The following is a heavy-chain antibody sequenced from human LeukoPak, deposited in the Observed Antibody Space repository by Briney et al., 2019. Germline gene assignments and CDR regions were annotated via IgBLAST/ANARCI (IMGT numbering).Heavy chain of an antibody. J-gene: IGHJ5*02. CDR1: GGSISSYY. D-gene: IGHD3-10*01. V-gene: IGHV4-59*12. CDR3: TRETLLWFGKQRGWFDP. Sequence: SETLSLTCTVSGGSISSYYWSWIRQPPGKGLEWIGYIYYSGSTNYNPSLKSRVTISVDTSKNQFSLKLTSVTAADTAVYFCTRETLLWFGKQRGWFDPWGQGTLVTVSS. CDR2: IYYSGST.